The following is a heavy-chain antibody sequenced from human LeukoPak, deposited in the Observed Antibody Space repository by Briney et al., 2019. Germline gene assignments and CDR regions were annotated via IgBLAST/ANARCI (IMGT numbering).Heavy chain of an antibody. CDR2: INPNSGGT. CDR1: GYTFTGYY. CDR3: ARVSLGELLAFSYFDY. D-gene: IGHD1-26*01. J-gene: IGHJ4*02. Sequence: GASVKVSCKASGYTFTGYYMHWVQQAPGQGLEWMGWINPNSGGTNYAQKFQGRITMTRDTSISTAYMELSRLRSDDTAVYYCARVSLGELLAFSYFDYWGQGTLVTVSS. V-gene: IGHV1-2*02.